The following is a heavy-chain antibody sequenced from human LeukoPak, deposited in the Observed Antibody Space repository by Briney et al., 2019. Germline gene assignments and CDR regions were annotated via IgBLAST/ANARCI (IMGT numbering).Heavy chain of an antibody. CDR1: GFTFSSYE. Sequence: PGGSLRLSRAASGFTFSSYEMNWVRQAPGKGLEWVSYISSSGSTIYYADSVKGRFTISRDNSKNTLYLQMNSLRPEDTAVYYCARARSIVGVSPFQHWGQGTLVTVSS. J-gene: IGHJ1*01. CDR3: ARARSIVGVSPFQH. D-gene: IGHD1-26*01. CDR2: ISSSGSTI. V-gene: IGHV3-48*03.